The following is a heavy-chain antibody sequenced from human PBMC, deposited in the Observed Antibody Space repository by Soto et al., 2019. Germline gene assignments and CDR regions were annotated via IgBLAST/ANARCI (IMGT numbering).Heavy chain of an antibody. Sequence: GGSLRLSCAASGFTFSSYAMNWVRQAPGKGLEWVSSISRSSSYIYFADSGKGRFTISRDNAKNSVDLQMNSLRAEDTAIYYCASDWGCLGYCTTTNCGDAFDIWGQGTVVTVSS. CDR3: ASDWGCLGYCTTTNCGDAFDI. J-gene: IGHJ3*02. D-gene: IGHD2-2*01. CDR1: GFTFSSYA. CDR2: ISRSSSYI. V-gene: IGHV3-21*01.